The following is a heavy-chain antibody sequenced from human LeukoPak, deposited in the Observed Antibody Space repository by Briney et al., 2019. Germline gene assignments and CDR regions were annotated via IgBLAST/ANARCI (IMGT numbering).Heavy chain of an antibody. J-gene: IGHJ4*02. CDR3: ATDSGGSVWDY. Sequence: GASVKVSCKTSGYTFTSYGISWVRQAPGQGLEWMGWISTYNGDTNYAQNVQGRATMTTDTSTSTAYMELSSLRSDDTAVYYCATDSGGSVWDYWGQGTLVTVSS. V-gene: IGHV1-18*01. CDR2: ISTYNGDT. CDR1: GYTFTSYG. D-gene: IGHD1-26*01.